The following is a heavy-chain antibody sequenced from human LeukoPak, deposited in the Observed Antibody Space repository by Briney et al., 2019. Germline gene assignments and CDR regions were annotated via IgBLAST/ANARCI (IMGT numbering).Heavy chain of an antibody. CDR1: GGSISSGDYY. D-gene: IGHD3-22*01. CDR2: IYHSGST. CDR3: ARDPPGPAYYYDQIEDAFDI. Sequence: PSETLSLTCTVSGGSISSGDYYWSWIRQPPGKGLEWIGSIYHSGSTYYNPSLKSRVTISVDTSKNQFSLKLSSVTAADTAVYYCARDPPGPAYYYDQIEDAFDIWGQGTMVTVSS. V-gene: IGHV4-39*07. J-gene: IGHJ3*02.